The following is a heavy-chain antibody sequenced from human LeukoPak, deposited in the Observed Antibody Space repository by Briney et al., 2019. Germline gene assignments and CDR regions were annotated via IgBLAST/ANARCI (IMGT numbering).Heavy chain of an antibody. CDR2: IYTSGST. V-gene: IGHV4-61*02. CDR1: GGSISRGSYY. CDR3: ARSRPIRHEKNWFDP. Sequence: SETLSLTCTVSGGSISRGSYYWSWLRQPAGKGLECMGRIYTSGSTNYNPSLKSRVTISVDTSKNQFSLKLSSVTAADTAVYYCARSRPIRHEKNWFDPWGQGILVTVSS. J-gene: IGHJ5*02.